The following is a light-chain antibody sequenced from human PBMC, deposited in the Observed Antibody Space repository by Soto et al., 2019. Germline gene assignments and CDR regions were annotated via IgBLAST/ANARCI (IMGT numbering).Light chain of an antibody. CDR2: GAS. J-gene: IGKJ3*01. V-gene: IGKV3-15*01. Sequence: EIVMTQSPATLSGSPGERATLSCRTSQSVSVNLAWYQQKPGQAPRLLIYGASITATGIPARFSGSGSGTEFSLTISSLQSEDFAVYYCHQYNNWPSSFGPGTKVQIK. CDR3: HQYNNWPSS. CDR1: QSVSVN.